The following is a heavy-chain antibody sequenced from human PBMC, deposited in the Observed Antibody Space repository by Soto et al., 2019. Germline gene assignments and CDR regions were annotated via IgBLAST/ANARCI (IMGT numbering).Heavy chain of an antibody. Sequence: QVQLQESGPGLVKPSQTLSLTCTVSGGSISSGGYYWSWIRQHPGKGLEWLGYIYYSGSTYYNPSLKCRVIISVDTSKNQFALELSAVTSADTAVYYCARVGGINWFDPCGQGTLVTVSS. CDR1: GGSISSGGYY. J-gene: IGHJ5*02. CDR3: ARVGGINWFDP. D-gene: IGHD1-20*01. CDR2: IYYSGST. V-gene: IGHV4-31*03.